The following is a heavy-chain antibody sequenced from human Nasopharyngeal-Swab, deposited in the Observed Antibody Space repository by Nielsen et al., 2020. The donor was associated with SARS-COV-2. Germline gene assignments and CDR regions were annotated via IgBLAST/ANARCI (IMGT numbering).Heavy chain of an antibody. V-gene: IGHV3-53*01. CDR1: GFSVSSNY. Sequence: GSLKISCEVSGFSVSSNYMSWVRQAPGKGLEWVAVIYSRGETHYTDSVRGRFTISRDNSKNMVNLQLNSLRAEDTAVYYCARMDFIASRDYWGQGTLVTVSS. D-gene: IGHD6-13*01. CDR3: ARMDFIASRDY. CDR2: IYSRGET. J-gene: IGHJ4*02.